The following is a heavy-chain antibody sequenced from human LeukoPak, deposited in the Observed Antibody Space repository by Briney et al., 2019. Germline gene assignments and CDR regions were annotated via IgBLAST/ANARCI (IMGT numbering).Heavy chain of an antibody. CDR3: ARDRYYYDSSGYLTYYYDY. J-gene: IGHJ4*02. D-gene: IGHD3-22*01. CDR1: GGSISSGSYY. Sequence: EPSQTLSLTCTVSGGSISSGSYYRSWIRQPAGKGLEWIGRIYTSGSTNYNPSLKSRVTISVDTSKNQFSLKLSSVTAADTAVYYCARDRYYYDSSGYLTYYYDYWGQGTLVTVSS. CDR2: IYTSGST. V-gene: IGHV4-61*02.